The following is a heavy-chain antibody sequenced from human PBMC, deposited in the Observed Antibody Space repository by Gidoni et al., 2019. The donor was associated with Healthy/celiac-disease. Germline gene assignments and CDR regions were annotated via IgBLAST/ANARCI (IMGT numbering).Heavy chain of an antibody. CDR3: ARDRETTVVTIGYFQH. D-gene: IGHD4-17*01. V-gene: IGHV3-33*01. CDR1: GFPFSSYG. J-gene: IGHJ1*01. CDR2: IGYDGSNK. Sequence: QVQLVESGGGVVQPGRSLTLSCVASGFPFSSYGRHWVRQAPGKGLEWWAVIGYDGSNKYYADSVKGRFTISRDNSKNTLYLQMNSLRAEDTAVYYCARDRETTVVTIGYFQHWGQGTLVTVSS.